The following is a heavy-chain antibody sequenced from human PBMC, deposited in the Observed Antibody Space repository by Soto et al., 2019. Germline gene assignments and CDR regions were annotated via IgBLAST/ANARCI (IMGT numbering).Heavy chain of an antibody. V-gene: IGHV3-21*01. D-gene: IGHD3-16*02. CDR1: GFTFSSYA. CDR2: ISSSSSYI. J-gene: IGHJ5*02. Sequence: PVGSLRLSYAASGFTFSSYAMNWVRQAPGKGLEWVSPISSSSSYIYYADSVKGRFTISRDNAKNSLYLQMNSLRAEDTAVYYCARVLDYDYVWGSYPLNWFDPWGQGTLVTVSS. CDR3: ARVLDYDYVWGSYPLNWFDP.